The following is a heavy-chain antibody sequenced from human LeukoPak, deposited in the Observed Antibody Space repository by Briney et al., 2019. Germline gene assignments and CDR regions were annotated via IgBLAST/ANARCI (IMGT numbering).Heavy chain of an antibody. V-gene: IGHV3-64D*09. CDR2: ISSNGGST. CDR3: VKSPVIAAREYYFDY. Sequence: GGSLRLSCSASGFTFSSYAMHWVRQAPGKGLEYVSAISSNGGSTYYADSVKGRFTISRDNSKNTLYLQMSSLRAEDTAVYYCVKSPVIAAREYYFDYWGQGTLVTVSS. CDR1: GFTFSSYA. D-gene: IGHD6-6*01. J-gene: IGHJ4*02.